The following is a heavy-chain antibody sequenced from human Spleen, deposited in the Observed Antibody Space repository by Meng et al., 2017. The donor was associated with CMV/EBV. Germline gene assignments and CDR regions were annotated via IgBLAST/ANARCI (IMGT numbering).Heavy chain of an antibody. J-gene: IGHJ6*02. CDR1: GFTFGSHW. CDR2: INQDEKQK. D-gene: IGHD6-13*01. V-gene: IGHV3-7*04. Sequence: GGSLRLSCAASGFTFGSHWMTWVRQAPGKGLEWVANINQDEKQKNYVDSVKGRFTVSRDNAKNSLFLQMNRLGAEDTAVYYCARVAAAGRGMDVWGQGTTVTVSS. CDR3: ARVAAAGRGMDV.